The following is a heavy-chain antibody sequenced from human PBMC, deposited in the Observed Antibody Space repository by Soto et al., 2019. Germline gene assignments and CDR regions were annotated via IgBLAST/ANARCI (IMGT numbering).Heavy chain of an antibody. D-gene: IGHD5-12*01. CDR3: SVATIGYYYGMDV. CDR2: IKSKTDGGTT. V-gene: IGHV3-15*01. Sequence: LSLTCAASGFTFSNAWMSWVRQAPGKGLEWVGRIKSKTDGGTTDYAAPVKGRFTISRDDSKNTLYLQMNSLKTEDTAVYYCSVATIGYYYGMDVWGQGTTVTVSS. J-gene: IGHJ6*02. CDR1: GFTFSNAW.